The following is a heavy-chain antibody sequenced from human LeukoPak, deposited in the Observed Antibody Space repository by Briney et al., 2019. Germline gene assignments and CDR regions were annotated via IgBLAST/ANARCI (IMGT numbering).Heavy chain of an antibody. CDR2: ISAYNGNT. V-gene: IGHV1-18*01. CDR3: ARDGYCSSTSSYIGRIDY. Sequence: SVKVSCKASGYTFTSYGISWVRQAPGQGLEWMGWISAYNGNTNYAQKLQGRVTMTTDTSTSTAYMELRSLRSDDTAVYYCARDGYCSSTSSYIGRIDYWGQGTLVTVTS. J-gene: IGHJ4*02. D-gene: IGHD2-2*03. CDR1: GYTFTSYG.